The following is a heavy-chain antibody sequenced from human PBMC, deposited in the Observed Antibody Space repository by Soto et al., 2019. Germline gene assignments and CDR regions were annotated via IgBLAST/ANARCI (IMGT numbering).Heavy chain of an antibody. J-gene: IGHJ2*01. CDR1: GGFLSGYY. Sequence: QVQLQESGPGLVKPSETLSLTCTVSGGFLSGYYWNWIRQAPGKGLEWIGYFYYTGTTKYNPTLNSRVTISVDTSKSQFFLNLTSVTAADTAVYYCATADYLRHIDLWGPGTLVAVSS. CDR2: FYYTGTT. D-gene: IGHD4-17*01. V-gene: IGHV4-59*01. CDR3: ATADYLRHIDL.